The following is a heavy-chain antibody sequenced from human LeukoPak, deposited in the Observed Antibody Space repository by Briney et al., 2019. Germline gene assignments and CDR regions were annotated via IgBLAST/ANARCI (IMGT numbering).Heavy chain of an antibody. Sequence: PGGSLRLSCAASGFTFSSYGMSWVRQAPGKGLEWVANIKQDGSEKYYVDSVKGRFTISRDNAKNSLYLQMNSLRAEDTAVYYCARDAPDMVRGGIDYWGQGTLVTVSS. CDR2: IKQDGSEK. CDR1: GFTFSSYG. D-gene: IGHD3-10*01. CDR3: ARDAPDMVRGGIDY. J-gene: IGHJ4*02. V-gene: IGHV3-7*03.